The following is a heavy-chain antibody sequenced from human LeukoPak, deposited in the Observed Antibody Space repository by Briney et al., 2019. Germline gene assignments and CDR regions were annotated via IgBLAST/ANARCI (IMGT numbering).Heavy chain of an antibody. CDR2: VSYDGSNK. CDR1: GFTFNSYA. Sequence: GRSLRLSCAASGFTFNSYAMHWVRQAPGKGLEWVAVVSYDGSNKYYADSVKGRFTISRDNSKNTLYLQMNSLRAEDTAVFYCARDGPQLVRRFDYWGQGTLVTVSA. J-gene: IGHJ4*02. D-gene: IGHD6-13*01. CDR3: ARDGPQLVRRFDY. V-gene: IGHV3-30-3*01.